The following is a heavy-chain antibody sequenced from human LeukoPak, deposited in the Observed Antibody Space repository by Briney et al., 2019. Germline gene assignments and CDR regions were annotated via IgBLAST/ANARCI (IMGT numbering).Heavy chain of an antibody. Sequence: AGGSLRLSCAASGFTFSAHSMHWVRQPPGKGLEWVAFISYDGSIKFYADSLKGRFTISRDNSKNTLYLQVNSLRAEDTAVYYCAKGGWELVGGQGTLVTVSS. CDR2: ISYDGSIK. D-gene: IGHD1-26*01. V-gene: IGHV3-30-3*01. CDR3: AKGGWELV. J-gene: IGHJ4*02. CDR1: GFTFSAHS.